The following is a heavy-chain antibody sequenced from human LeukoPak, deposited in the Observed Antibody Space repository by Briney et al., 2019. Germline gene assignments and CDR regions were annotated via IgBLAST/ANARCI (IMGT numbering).Heavy chain of an antibody. CDR3: ASLATIGSDSFDI. CDR1: GGTFSNYA. J-gene: IGHJ3*02. Sequence: ASVKVSCKASGGTFSNYAISWVRQAPGQGLEWMGIINPSGGSTSYAQKFQGRVTMTRDTSTSTVYMELSSLRSEDTAVYYCASLATIGSDSFDIWGQGTMVTVSS. CDR2: INPSGGST. D-gene: IGHD2-2*03. V-gene: IGHV1-46*01.